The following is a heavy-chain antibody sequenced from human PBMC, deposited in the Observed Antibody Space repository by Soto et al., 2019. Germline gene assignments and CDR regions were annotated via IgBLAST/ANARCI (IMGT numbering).Heavy chain of an antibody. V-gene: IGHV3-30-3*01. CDR3: VKEGTGTTSAVFDY. Sequence: GGSLRLSCAASGFTFSTYAMHWVRQAPGKGPDWVAFISSDGSNEYYADSVKGRFTISRDDSKNTLYLHVNSLRAEDTAVYFCVKEGTGTTSAVFDYWGQGTLVTVSS. D-gene: IGHD1-7*01. CDR1: GFTFSTYA. CDR2: ISSDGSNE. J-gene: IGHJ4*02.